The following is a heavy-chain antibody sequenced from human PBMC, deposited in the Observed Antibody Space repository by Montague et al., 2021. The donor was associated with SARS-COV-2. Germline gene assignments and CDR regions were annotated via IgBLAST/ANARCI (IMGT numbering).Heavy chain of an antibody. V-gene: IGHV4-34*01. Sequence: SETLFLTCAVYGGSFSGYYWSWIRQPPGKGLEWIGEINHSGSTNYDPSLKSRVTISVDTSKNQFSLKLSSVTAADTAVYYCAVAAAGISYYYGMDVWGQGTTVTVSS. J-gene: IGHJ6*02. D-gene: IGHD6-13*01. CDR1: GGSFSGYY. CDR3: AVAAAGISYYYGMDV. CDR2: INHSGST.